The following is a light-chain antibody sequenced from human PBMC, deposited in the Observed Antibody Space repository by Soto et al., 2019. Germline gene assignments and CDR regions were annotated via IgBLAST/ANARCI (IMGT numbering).Light chain of an antibody. J-gene: IGKJ3*01. CDR2: ASS. Sequence: DLQMTQSPASLAASLGDRITISCRASQTSSNYLNWYHQKPGKAPKLLIYASSTLQSGVPSTFSGSGSGTEFTLSISSLQPEDFGTYYCQQSYNIPFTFGPGTKVDVK. V-gene: IGKV1-39*01. CDR3: QQSYNIPFT. CDR1: QTSSNY.